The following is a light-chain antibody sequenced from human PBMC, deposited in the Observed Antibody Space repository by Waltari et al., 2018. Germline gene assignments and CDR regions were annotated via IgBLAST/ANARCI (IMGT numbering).Light chain of an antibody. CDR1: SIHVGGYNY. Sequence: QSALTQPASVSRSPGQSITIPRTGTSIHVGGYNYVSWHQQHPGKAPKLMIYDVTNRASGVSRRFTGSKSGNTASLTISGLQTDDEADYYCSSYRKSSTAGGVFGTGTKVTVL. J-gene: IGLJ1*01. CDR3: SSYRKSSTAGGV. V-gene: IGLV2-14*03. CDR2: DVT.